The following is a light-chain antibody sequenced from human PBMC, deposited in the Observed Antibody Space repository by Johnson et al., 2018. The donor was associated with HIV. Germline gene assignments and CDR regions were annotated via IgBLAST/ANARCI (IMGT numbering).Light chain of an antibody. CDR2: ENN. CDR3: GTWDSSVSAYV. CDR1: SSNIGNNY. J-gene: IGLJ1*01. Sequence: QSVLTQPPSVSAAPGQKVTISCSGSSSNIGNNYVSWYQQLPGTAPKLLIYENNKRPSVIPDRFSGSKSGTSATLGITGLQTGDEADYYCGTWDSSVSAYVFGTGTKVTVL. V-gene: IGLV1-51*02.